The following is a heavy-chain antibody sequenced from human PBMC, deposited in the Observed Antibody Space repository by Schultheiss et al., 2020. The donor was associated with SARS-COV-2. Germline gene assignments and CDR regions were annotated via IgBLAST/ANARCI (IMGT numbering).Heavy chain of an antibody. CDR2: VSHDGSNK. D-gene: IGHD6-19*01. Sequence: GGSLRLSCAASGFTFSSYSMNWVRQAPGKGLQWVTVVSHDGSNKYYADSVKGRFTISRDNSKNTLYLQMNSLRAEDTAVYYCARDLVAVAAYYYYYGMDVWGQGTTVTVSS. V-gene: IGHV3-30*03. CDR3: ARDLVAVAAYYYYYGMDV. CDR1: GFTFSSYS. J-gene: IGHJ6*02.